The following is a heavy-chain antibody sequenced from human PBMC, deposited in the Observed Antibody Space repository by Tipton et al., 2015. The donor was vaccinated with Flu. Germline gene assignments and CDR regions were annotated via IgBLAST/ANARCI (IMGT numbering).Heavy chain of an antibody. V-gene: IGHV4-39*07. CDR3: ARDDRGFNDY. Sequence: TLSLTCTVSGGSIRSSSYYWGWIRQPPGKGPEWIGSMLYGGSTYYNPSLESRVTISLDTSKNQFSLKLSSVTAADTAVYYCARDDRGFNDYWGPGTLVTVSS. J-gene: IGHJ4*02. D-gene: IGHD3-22*01. CDR1: GGSIRSSSYY. CDR2: MLYGGST.